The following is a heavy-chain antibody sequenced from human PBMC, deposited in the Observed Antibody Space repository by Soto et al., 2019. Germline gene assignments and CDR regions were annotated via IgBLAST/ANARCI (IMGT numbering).Heavy chain of an antibody. CDR2: ISDDGSNK. CDR1: GFTFSSYG. Sequence: QVQLVESGGGVVQPGRSLRLSCAASGFTFSSYGMHWVRQAPGKGLEGVAGISDDGSNKYYADSGKGRFTISRDNSKNTLYLQMNSLSAEDTAVYYYAKDDPWYHNTFDYWGQGTLVTVSS. CDR3: AKDDPWYHNTFDY. J-gene: IGHJ4*02. D-gene: IGHD6-13*01. V-gene: IGHV3-30*18.